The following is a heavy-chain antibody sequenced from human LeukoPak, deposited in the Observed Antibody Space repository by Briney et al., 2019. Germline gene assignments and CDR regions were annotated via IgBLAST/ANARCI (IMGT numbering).Heavy chain of an antibody. CDR1: GYSFTGYW. Sequence: GESLKISCKGSGYSFTGYWIGWVRQVPGKGLGWMGIIYPGDSDTTYSPSFQGQVTISADKSISTAYLQWSSLKASDTAMYYCAREDDQLVGFDYWGQGTLVTVSS. V-gene: IGHV5-51*01. J-gene: IGHJ4*02. CDR3: AREDDQLVGFDY. CDR2: IYPGDSDT. D-gene: IGHD6-6*01.